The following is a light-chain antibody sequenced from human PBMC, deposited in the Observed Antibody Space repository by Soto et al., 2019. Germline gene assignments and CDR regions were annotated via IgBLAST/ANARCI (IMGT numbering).Light chain of an antibody. CDR3: FSYAGAGTFV. CDR2: EVN. CDR1: SSDIGNYNL. Sequence: QSALTQPASVSGSPGQSITISCTGPSSDIGNYNLVSWFQQHPGKAPKLFIYEVNRRPSGVSDRLSGSKSANTASLTISGLQAEDEADYYCFSYAGAGTFVFGTGTKVTVL. V-gene: IGLV2-23*02. J-gene: IGLJ1*01.